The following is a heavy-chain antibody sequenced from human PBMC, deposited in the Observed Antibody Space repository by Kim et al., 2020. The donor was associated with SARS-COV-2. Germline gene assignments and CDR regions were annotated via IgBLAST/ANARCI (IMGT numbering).Heavy chain of an antibody. CDR3: ASGFQWELLT. D-gene: IGHD1-26*01. Sequence: TANYAPKFQGRVTITADESTSTAYMELSSLRSEDTAVYYCASGFQWELLTWGQGTLVTISS. V-gene: IGHV1-69*01. J-gene: IGHJ5*02. CDR2: TA.